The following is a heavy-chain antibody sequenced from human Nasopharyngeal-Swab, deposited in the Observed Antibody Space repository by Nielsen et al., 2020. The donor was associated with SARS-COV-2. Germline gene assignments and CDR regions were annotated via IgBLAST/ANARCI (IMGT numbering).Heavy chain of an antibody. Sequence: GESLKISCAASGFTFGNYWMSWVRQAPGKRLEWVANIKEDGSEKDYVDSVKGRFTISRDNIKNSLYLQTNSLRVEDTAVYFCAKETRCGGDCYYVDYWGQGTLVTVSS. CDR2: IKEDGSEK. J-gene: IGHJ4*02. CDR3: AKETRCGGDCYYVDY. CDR1: GFTFGNYW. D-gene: IGHD2-21*02. V-gene: IGHV3-7*03.